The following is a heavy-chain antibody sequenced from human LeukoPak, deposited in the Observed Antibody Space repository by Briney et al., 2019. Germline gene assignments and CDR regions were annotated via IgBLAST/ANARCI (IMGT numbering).Heavy chain of an antibody. D-gene: IGHD3-10*01. CDR3: AKRGLL. Sequence: GGSLRLSCAASGFTVSSNYIWVRQAPGKGLEWVSVIYSGGSTYYADSVKGRFTISRDNSKNTLYLQMNSLRAEDTAVYYCAKRGLLWGQGTLVAVSS. CDR1: GFTVSSNY. CDR2: IYSGGST. J-gene: IGHJ4*02. V-gene: IGHV3-53*01.